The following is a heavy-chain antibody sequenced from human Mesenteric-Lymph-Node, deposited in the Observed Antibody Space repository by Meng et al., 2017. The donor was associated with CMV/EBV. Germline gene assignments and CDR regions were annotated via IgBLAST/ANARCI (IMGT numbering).Heavy chain of an antibody. J-gene: IGHJ4*02. CDR2: INHSGST. D-gene: IGHD3-10*01. CDR3: ARRRDYYGSGSYLNY. Sequence: YGGSVSGYYCSWIRQPPGKGLEWIGEINHSGSTNYNPSLKSRVTISVDTSKNQFSLKLSSVTAADTAVYYCARRRDYYGSGSYLNYWGQGTLVTVSS. V-gene: IGHV4-34*01. CDR1: GGSVSGYY.